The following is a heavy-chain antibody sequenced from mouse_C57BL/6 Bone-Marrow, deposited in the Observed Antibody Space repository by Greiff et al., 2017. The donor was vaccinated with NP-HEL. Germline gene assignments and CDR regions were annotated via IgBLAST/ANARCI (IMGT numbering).Heavy chain of an antibody. CDR3: ARKLAYWYFDV. CDR2: ISSGSSTI. J-gene: IGHJ1*03. V-gene: IGHV5-17*01. D-gene: IGHD4-1*01. Sequence: EVQLVESGGGLVKPGGSLKLSCAASGFTFSDYGMHWVRQAPEKGLEWVAYISSGSSTIYYADTVKGRFTISRDNAKNTLFLQMTRLRSEDTAMYYCARKLAYWYFDVWGTGTTVTVSS. CDR1: GFTFSDYG.